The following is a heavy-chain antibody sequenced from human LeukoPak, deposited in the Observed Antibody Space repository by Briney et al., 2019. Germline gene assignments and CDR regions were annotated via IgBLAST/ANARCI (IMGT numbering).Heavy chain of an antibody. Sequence: PGGSLRLSCAASGFTFSSYSMNWVRQAPGKGLEWVSSISSSSSYIYYADSVKGRFTISRDNSKNTLYLQMNSLRAEDTAVYYCASDSAVDYWGQGTLVTVSS. J-gene: IGHJ4*02. CDR1: GFTFSSYS. V-gene: IGHV3-21*01. CDR3: ASDSAVDY. CDR2: ISSSSSYI.